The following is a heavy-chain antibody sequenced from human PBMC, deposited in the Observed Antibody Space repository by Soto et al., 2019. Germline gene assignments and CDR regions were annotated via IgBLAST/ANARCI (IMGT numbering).Heavy chain of an antibody. CDR2: IDPSDSYT. J-gene: IGHJ6*02. Sequence: GESLKISCKGSGYSFTSYWISWVRQMPGKGLEWMGRIDPSDSYTNYSPSFQGHVTISADKSISTAYLQWSSLKASDTAMYYCASHLYFAGSYSDYYGMDVWGQGSTGTVSS. D-gene: IGHD3-10*01. V-gene: IGHV5-10-1*01. CDR1: GYSFTSYW. CDR3: ASHLYFAGSYSDYYGMDV.